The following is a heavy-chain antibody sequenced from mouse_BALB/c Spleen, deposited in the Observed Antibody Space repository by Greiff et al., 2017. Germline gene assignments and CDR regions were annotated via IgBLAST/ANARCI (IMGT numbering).Heavy chain of an antibody. CDR1: GFTFTDYY. J-gene: IGHJ2*01. Sequence: VQLQQSGGGLVQPGGSLRLSCATSGFTFTDYYMSWVRQPPGKALEWLGFIRNKANGYTTEYSASVKGRFTISRDNSQSILYLQMNTLRAEDSATYYCARGLTLDYWGQGTTLTVSS. D-gene: IGHD2-2*01. V-gene: IGHV7-3*02. CDR2: IRNKANGYTT. CDR3: ARGLTLDY.